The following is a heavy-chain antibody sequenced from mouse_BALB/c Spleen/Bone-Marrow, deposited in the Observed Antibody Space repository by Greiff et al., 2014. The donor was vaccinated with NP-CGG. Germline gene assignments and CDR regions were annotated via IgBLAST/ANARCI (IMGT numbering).Heavy chain of an antibody. CDR2: INVNGDTT. D-gene: IGHD2-4*01. CDR1: GFTFSSYG. V-gene: IGHV5-6-3*01. J-gene: IGHJ3*01. CDR3: ARGYDYSSWFAY. Sequence: DVKLVESGGSLVQPGGSLKLSCAASGFTFSSYGMSWVRQTPDKRLEMIATINVNGDTTYHPDSVKGRFTISRDNVKNTLYLQMSSLKSEDTAMYYCARGYDYSSWFAYWGQGTLVTVSA.